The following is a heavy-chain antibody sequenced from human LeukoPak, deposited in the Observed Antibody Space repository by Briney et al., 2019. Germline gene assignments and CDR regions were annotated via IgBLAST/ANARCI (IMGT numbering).Heavy chain of an antibody. V-gene: IGHV4-39*07. Sequence: PSETLSLTCTVSGGSISTDNCYWGWIRQPPGKGLEWIGSIYYNGNTYYNPSLKSRVTISVDTSKNQFSLKLSSVTAADTAVYYCTRDHYYDSSGYTFRHWGQGTLVTVSS. J-gene: IGHJ1*01. D-gene: IGHD3-22*01. CDR2: IYYNGNT. CDR1: GGSISTDNCY. CDR3: TRDHYYDSSGYTFRH.